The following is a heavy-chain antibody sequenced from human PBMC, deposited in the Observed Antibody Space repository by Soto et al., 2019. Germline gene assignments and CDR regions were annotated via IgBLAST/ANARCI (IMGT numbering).Heavy chain of an antibody. D-gene: IGHD5-12*01. J-gene: IGHJ4*02. CDR1: GFTFSSYG. CDR3: AKDRVVGWLQLTGSSDY. CDR2: ISYDGSNK. Sequence: LRLSCAASGFTFSSYGMHWVRQAPGKGLEWVAVISYDGSNKYYADSVKGRFTISRDNSKNTLYLQMNSLRAEDTAVYYCAKDRVVGWLQLTGSSDYWGPGPLVTVSS. V-gene: IGHV3-30*18.